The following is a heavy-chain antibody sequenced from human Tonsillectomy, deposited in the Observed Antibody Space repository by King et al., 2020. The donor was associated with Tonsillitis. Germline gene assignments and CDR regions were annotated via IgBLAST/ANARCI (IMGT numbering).Heavy chain of an antibody. V-gene: IGHV1-2*02. CDR3: ARARGTITMVRGAVGY. CDR2: INPNSGGT. D-gene: IGHD3-10*01. CDR1: GYTFTGYY. Sequence: QLVQSGAEVKKPGASVKVSCKASGYTFTGYYMHWVRQAPGQGLEWMGCINPNSGGTNYAQKFQGRVTMTRDTSISTAYMELSRVRSDDTAVYYCARARGTITMVRGAVGYWGQGTLVTVSS. J-gene: IGHJ4*02.